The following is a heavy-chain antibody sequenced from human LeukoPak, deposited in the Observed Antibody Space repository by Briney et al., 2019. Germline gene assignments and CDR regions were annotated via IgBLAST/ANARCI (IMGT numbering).Heavy chain of an antibody. CDR1: GFTFSSYG. CDR2: ISGSGGST. Sequence: PGGSLRLSCAASGFTFSSYGMSWVRQAPGKGLEWVSAISGSGGSTYYADSVKGRFTISRDNSKNTLYLQMNSLRAEDTAVYYCAKAYLVGATLPIGYWGQGTLVTVSS. V-gene: IGHV3-23*01. J-gene: IGHJ4*02. CDR3: AKAYLVGATLPIGY. D-gene: IGHD1-26*01.